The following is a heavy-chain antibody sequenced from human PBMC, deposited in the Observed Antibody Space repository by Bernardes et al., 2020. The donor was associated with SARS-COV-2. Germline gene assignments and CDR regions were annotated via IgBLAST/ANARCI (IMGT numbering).Heavy chain of an antibody. CDR3: VRDGSGTVPYDY. CDR1: GFTLKTYW. CDR2: INPDGSST. Sequence: GVLRLSCAASGFTLKTYWMNWVRQAPGEGLVWVSHINPDGSSTAYADSVTGRFTFSRDDAKNTLYLQMNSLRAEDTAVYYCVRDGSGTVPYDYWGQGTLVTVSS. D-gene: IGHD3-10*01. V-gene: IGHV3-74*01. J-gene: IGHJ4*02.